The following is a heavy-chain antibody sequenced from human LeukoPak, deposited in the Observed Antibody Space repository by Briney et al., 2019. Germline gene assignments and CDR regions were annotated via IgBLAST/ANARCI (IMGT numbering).Heavy chain of an antibody. V-gene: IGHV3-21*01. Sequence: PGGSLRPSCAASGFTFSSYSMNWVRQAPGKGLEWVSSISSSSSYIYYADSVKGRFTISRDNAKNSLYLQMNSLRAEDTAVYYCASLGIAAAGRDYFDYWGQGTLVTVS. J-gene: IGHJ4*02. CDR3: ASLGIAAAGRDYFDY. CDR2: ISSSSSYI. D-gene: IGHD6-13*01. CDR1: GFTFSSYS.